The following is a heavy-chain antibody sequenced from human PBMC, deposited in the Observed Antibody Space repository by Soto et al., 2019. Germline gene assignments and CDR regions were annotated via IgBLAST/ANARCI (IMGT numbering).Heavy chain of an antibody. V-gene: IGHV4-34*01. J-gene: IGHJ4*02. CDR2: INHSGST. CDR3: VACEYGDLARY. CDR1: GGSFSGYY. D-gene: IGHD4-17*01. Sequence: PSETLSLTCAVFGGSFSGYYWSCVRQSPGKGLEWIGEINHSGSTNYHPSLKSRLTISVDTPKNQFSLKLNSLTAEDTAIYYCVACEYGDLARYWGVGTLVPVYS.